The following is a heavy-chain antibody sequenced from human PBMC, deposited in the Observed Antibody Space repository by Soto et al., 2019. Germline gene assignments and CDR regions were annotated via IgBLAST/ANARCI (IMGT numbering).Heavy chain of an antibody. CDR3: ARWELRAFDI. J-gene: IGHJ3*02. D-gene: IGHD1-26*01. Sequence: SETLSLTCTVSGGSISSYYWSWIRQPPGKGLEWIGYIYYSGSTNYNPSLKRRVTISVDTSKNQFSLKLSSVTAADTSVYYCARWELRAFDIWGQGTMVTVSS. CDR2: IYYSGST. V-gene: IGHV4-59*01. CDR1: GGSISSYY.